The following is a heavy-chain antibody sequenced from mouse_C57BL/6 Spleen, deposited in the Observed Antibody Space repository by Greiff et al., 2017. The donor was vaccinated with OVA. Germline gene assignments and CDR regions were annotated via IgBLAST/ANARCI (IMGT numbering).Heavy chain of an antibody. CDR2: IYPGDGDT. J-gene: IGHJ2*01. CDR3: ARAYGSSFSYYFDY. CDR1: GYAFSSSW. Sequence: LQESGPELVKPGASVKISCKASGYAFSSSWMNWVKQRPGKGLEWIGRIYPGDGDTNYNGKFKGKATLTADKSSSTAYMQLSSLTSEDSAVYFCARAYGSSFSYYFDYWGQGTTLTVSS. V-gene: IGHV1-82*01. D-gene: IGHD1-1*01.